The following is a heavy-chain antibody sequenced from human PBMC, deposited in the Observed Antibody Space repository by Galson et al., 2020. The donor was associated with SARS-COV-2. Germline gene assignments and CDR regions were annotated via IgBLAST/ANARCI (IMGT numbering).Heavy chain of an antibody. CDR3: ARTENNYDILTGYYYYFDY. CDR1: GFSLSTSGMC. D-gene: IGHD3-9*01. Sequence: SGPTLVKPTQTLTLTCTFSGFSLSTSGMCVSWIRQPPGKALEWLALIDWDDDKYYSTSLKTKLTISKDTSKNQVVLTMTNMDPVDTATYYCARTENNYDILTGYYYYFDYWGQGTLVTASS. CDR2: IDWDDDK. V-gene: IGHV2-70*01. J-gene: IGHJ4*02.